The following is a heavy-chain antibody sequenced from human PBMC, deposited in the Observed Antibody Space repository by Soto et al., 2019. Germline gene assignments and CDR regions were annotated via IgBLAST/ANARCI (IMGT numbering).Heavy chain of an antibody. CDR1: GGSFSGYY. CDR2: INHSGST. J-gene: IGHJ4*02. D-gene: IGHD3-10*01. Sequence: QVQLQQWGAGLLKPSETLSLTCAVYGGSFSGYYWSWIRQPPGKRLEWIGEINHSGSTNYNPSLKSRVSISVDTSKNQFSLRRSSVSAADPAVYYCARAPRRGGYCGSGSMPLDYWGQGSMVTVSS. V-gene: IGHV4-34*01. CDR3: ARAPRRGGYCGSGSMPLDY.